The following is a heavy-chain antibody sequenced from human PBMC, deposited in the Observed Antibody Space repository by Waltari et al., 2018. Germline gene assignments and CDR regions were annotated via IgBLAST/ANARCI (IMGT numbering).Heavy chain of an antibody. CDR1: GFSFRGSI. Sequence: EVQVVESGGGLVQPGGSLKLSCAPSGFSFRGSIIHWVRQTSGRGLEWVGRIRRQPFNYATAYSESVKGRFTISRDDSKNTAYLQMNNLMTEDTAVYYCSGGEVTGTDFWGQGTLVTVSS. CDR2: IRRQPFNYAT. D-gene: IGHD1-1*01. CDR3: SGGEVTGTDF. J-gene: IGHJ4*02. V-gene: IGHV3-73*01.